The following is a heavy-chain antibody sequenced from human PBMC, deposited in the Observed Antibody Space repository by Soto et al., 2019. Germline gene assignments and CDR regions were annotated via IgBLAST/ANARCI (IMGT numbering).Heavy chain of an antibody. Sequence: QVQLVQSGAEVKKPGSSVKVSCKASGGTFSSYAISWVRQAPGQGLEWMGGIIPIFGTANYAQKFQGRVTITADESTSTAYMELSSLRSEDTAVYYCARDPRSLYSGSSGLSPWFDPWGQGTLVTVSS. V-gene: IGHV1-69*01. CDR1: GGTFSSYA. CDR3: ARDPRSLYSGSSGLSPWFDP. CDR2: IIPIFGTA. J-gene: IGHJ5*02. D-gene: IGHD6-19*01.